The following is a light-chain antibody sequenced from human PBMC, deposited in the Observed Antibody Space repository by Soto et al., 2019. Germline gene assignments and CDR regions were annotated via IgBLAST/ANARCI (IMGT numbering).Light chain of an antibody. CDR2: DAS. J-gene: IGKJ4*01. Sequence: EIVMTQSPATLSVSPGERGTLSCRASQNVNSNLAWYQQKPGQAPRLLIYDASTRATGIPARFSGSGSGTEFTLTISSLQSEDFAVYYCQQYHNWLTFGGGTKVDI. V-gene: IGKV3-15*01. CDR1: QNVNSN. CDR3: QQYHNWLT.